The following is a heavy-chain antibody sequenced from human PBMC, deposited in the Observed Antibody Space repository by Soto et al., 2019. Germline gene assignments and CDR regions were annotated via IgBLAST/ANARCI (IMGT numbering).Heavy chain of an antibody. CDR3: ATAKLLLPWLFDY. CDR1: GFTFTNYG. Sequence: GGSLRLSCAASGFTFTNYGMHWVRQAPGKGLEWVSVIYSGGSTYYADSVKGRFTISRDYSKNTLFLQMNSLRAEDTAVYYCATAKLLLPWLFDYWGQGTLVTVSS. CDR2: IYSGGST. J-gene: IGHJ4*02. V-gene: IGHV3-66*01. D-gene: IGHD2-15*01.